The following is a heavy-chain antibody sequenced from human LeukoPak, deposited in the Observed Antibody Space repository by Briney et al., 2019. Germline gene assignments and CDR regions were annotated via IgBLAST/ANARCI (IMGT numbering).Heavy chain of an antibody. CDR2: INHSGST. Sequence: SETLSLTCAVYGGSFSGYYWSWIRQPPGKGLEWIGEINHSGSTNYNPSLKSRVTISVDTSKNQFSLKLSSVTAADTAVYYCASFPLDYYDPVDYWGQGTLVTVSS. J-gene: IGHJ4*02. D-gene: IGHD1-26*01. CDR1: GGSFSGYY. V-gene: IGHV4-34*01. CDR3: ASFPLDYYDPVDY.